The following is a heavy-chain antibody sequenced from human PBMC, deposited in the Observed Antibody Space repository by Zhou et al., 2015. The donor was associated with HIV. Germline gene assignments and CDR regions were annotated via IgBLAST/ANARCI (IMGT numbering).Heavy chain of an antibody. J-gene: IGHJ5*02. Sequence: QVVLIQSGAEVRRPGSSVKISCKASGGSFPVTWVRQAPGQGLEWMGGINPFFGTTNYAQKFQGRVSITADESTSTTYMQLDNLRSEDTAVYYCARVPNGPNWFDPWGQGTLVTVSS. CDR2: INPFFGTT. CDR1: GGSFP. V-gene: IGHV1-69*01. D-gene: IGHD1-1*01. CDR3: ARVPNGPNWFDP.